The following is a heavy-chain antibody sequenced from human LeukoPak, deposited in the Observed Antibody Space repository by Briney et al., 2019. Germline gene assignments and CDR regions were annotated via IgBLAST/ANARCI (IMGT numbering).Heavy chain of an antibody. V-gene: IGHV4-34*01. D-gene: IGHD3-10*01. CDR3: ARMGGMVRGVISYRQTRPYYFDY. J-gene: IGHJ4*02. CDR1: GGSFSGNY. Sequence: SETLSLTCAVYGGSFSGNYWSWIRQPPGKGLEWIGEINHSGSTNYNPSLKSRVTISVDTSKNQFSLKLSSVTAADTAVYYCARMGGMVRGVISYRQTRPYYFDYWGQGTLVTVSS. CDR2: INHSGST.